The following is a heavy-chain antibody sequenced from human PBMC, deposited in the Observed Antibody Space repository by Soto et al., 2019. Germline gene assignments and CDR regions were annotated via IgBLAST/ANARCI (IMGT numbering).Heavy chain of an antibody. J-gene: IGHJ4*02. CDR2: ISSSGSTI. D-gene: IGHD2-15*01. CDR1: GFTFSSYE. V-gene: IGHV3-48*03. CDR3: ASLVRWQLQAPQTDS. Sequence: GGSLRLSCAASGFTFSSYEMNWVRQAPGKGLEWVSYISSSGSTIYYADSVKGRFTISRDNAKNSLYLQMNSLRAEDTAVYYCASLVRWQLQAPQTDSWGQGTLVTVSS.